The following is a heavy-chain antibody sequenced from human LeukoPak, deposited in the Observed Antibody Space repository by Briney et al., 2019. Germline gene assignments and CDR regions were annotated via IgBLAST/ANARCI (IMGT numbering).Heavy chain of an antibody. D-gene: IGHD3-3*01. CDR2: IYYSGST. CDR3: ARGAYDFWSGYYTY. Sequence: SETLSLTCTVSGGSISTYYWSWIRQPPGKGLEWIGYIYYSGSTNYNPSLKSRVTISVGTSKNQFSLKLSSVTAADTAVYYCARGAYDFWSGYYTYWGQGTLVTVSS. CDR1: GGSISTYY. V-gene: IGHV4-59*08. J-gene: IGHJ4*02.